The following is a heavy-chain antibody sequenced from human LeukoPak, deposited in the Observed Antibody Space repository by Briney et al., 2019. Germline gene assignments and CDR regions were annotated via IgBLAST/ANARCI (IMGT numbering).Heavy chain of an antibody. V-gene: IGHV3-15*07. J-gene: IGHJ6*02. CDR3: TTPPYYGMDV. CDR2: IKSKADGGTT. CDR1: GFTFSNAW. Sequence: GGSLRLSCAASGFTFSNAWMNWVRQAPGKGLEWDGRIKSKADGGTTDYAAPVKGRFTISRDDSKNTLYLQMNSLKTEDTAVYYCTTPPYYGMDVWGQGTTVTVSS.